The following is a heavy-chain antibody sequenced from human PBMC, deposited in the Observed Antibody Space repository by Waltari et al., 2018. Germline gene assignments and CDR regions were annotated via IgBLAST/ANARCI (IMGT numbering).Heavy chain of an antibody. CDR1: GGTFSSYA. CDR3: ARGLSGIDGYSSSWYWFDP. D-gene: IGHD6-13*01. V-gene: IGHV1-69*12. Sequence: QVELGQSGAEVKKPGYSVKVSCKASGGTFSSYAISWVRQAPGQGLEWMGGIIPIFGTANYAQKFQGRVTITADESTSTAYMELSSLRSEDTAVYYCARGLSGIDGYSSSWYWFDPWGQGTLVTVSS. CDR2: IIPIFGTA. J-gene: IGHJ5*02.